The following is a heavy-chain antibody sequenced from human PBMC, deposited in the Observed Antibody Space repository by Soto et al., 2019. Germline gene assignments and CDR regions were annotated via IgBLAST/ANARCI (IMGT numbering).Heavy chain of an antibody. D-gene: IGHD3-16*02. Sequence: SVKVSCKASGCTFSSYAISWVRQAPGQGLEWMGGIIPIFGTANYAQKFQGRVTITADESTSTAYMELSSLRSEDTAVYYCARGYDYVWGSYCSYYFDYWGQGTLVTVSS. CDR2: IIPIFGTA. CDR3: ARGYDYVWGSYCSYYFDY. CDR1: GCTFSSYA. V-gene: IGHV1-69*13. J-gene: IGHJ4*02.